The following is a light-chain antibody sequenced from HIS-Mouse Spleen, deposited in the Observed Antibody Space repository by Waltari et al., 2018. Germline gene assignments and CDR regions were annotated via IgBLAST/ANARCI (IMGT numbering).Light chain of an antibody. Sequence: SSELTQDPAVSVALGQTVRITCQGDSLRSYYASWYQQKPGQAPVLVIYGKNNRPSGLPDLVSGSSSGNTASLTITGAQAEDEADYYCNSRDSSGNHVVFGGGTKLTVL. V-gene: IGLV3-19*01. CDR2: GKN. CDR3: NSRDSSGNHVV. J-gene: IGLJ2*01. CDR1: SLRSYY.